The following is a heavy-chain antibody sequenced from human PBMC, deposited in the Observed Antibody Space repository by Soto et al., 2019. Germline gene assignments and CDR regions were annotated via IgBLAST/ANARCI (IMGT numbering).Heavy chain of an antibody. CDR3: ASKGCDWGVFDY. V-gene: IGHV4-4*02. J-gene: IGHJ4*02. Sequence: SEALCLTCAVSGGSISSSKWWSWVRQPPGKGLEWIGEIYHSGSTNYSPSLKSRVTISVDKSKNQFSLKLSSVTAADTAVYYCASKGCDWGVFDYWGQGTLDIVSS. CDR1: GGSISSSKW. D-gene: IGHD2-21*01. CDR2: IYHSGST.